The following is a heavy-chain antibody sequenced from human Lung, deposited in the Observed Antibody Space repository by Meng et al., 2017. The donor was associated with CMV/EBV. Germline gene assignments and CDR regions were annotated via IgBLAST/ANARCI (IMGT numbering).Heavy chain of an antibody. D-gene: IGHD3-3*01. CDR2: ISHGGYT. CDR3: AREPVGWLVGRYVPGTVDV. V-gene: IGHV4-34*01. Sequence: SETLSLTCAVYGGSLSGYHWSWIRQLPGKGLEWTGEISHGGYTNYCQSLKSRVTISRDTSKNQSSLKLTSVTAADTAVYYCAREPVGWLVGRYVPGTVDVWGQGTTVTVSS. J-gene: IGHJ6*02. CDR1: GGSLSGYH.